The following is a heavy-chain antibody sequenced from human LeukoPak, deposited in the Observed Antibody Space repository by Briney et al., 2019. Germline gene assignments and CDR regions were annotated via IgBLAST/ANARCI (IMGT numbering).Heavy chain of an antibody. CDR1: GFTFRDYY. CDR2: ISSSGSTI. CDR3: ARLHRGVPYCYCYYGMDV. J-gene: IGHJ6*02. V-gene: IGHV3-11*01. Sequence: ESGGGLVKPGGSLRLSCAASGFTFRDYYKSWIRQAPVKGPEWISYISSSGSTIYYAQSVKRLFTISRENAENSLYLQMNRLRAEDTAVYYCARLHRGVPYCYCYYGMDVWGQGTTVTVSS. D-gene: IGHD1-14*01.